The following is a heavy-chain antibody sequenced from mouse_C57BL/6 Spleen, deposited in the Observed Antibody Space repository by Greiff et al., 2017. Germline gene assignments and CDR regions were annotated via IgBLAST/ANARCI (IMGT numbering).Heavy chain of an antibody. CDR3: ARDWRNYYGSSYFDY. J-gene: IGHJ2*01. V-gene: IGHV5-4*01. CDR2: ISDGGSYT. D-gene: IGHD1-1*01. CDR1: GFTFSSSA. Sequence: EVKLMESGGGLVKPGGSLKLSCAASGFTFSSSAMSWVRQTPEKRLAWVATISDGGSYTYYPDNVKGRCTISRDNAKNNLYLQMSHLKSEDTAMYYCARDWRNYYGSSYFDYWGQGTTLTVSS.